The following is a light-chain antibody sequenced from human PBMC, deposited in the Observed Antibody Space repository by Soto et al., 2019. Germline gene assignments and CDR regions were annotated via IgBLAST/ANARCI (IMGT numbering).Light chain of an antibody. CDR1: QSISSY. CDR2: AAS. V-gene: IGKV1-39*01. J-gene: IGKJ5*01. Sequence: DIQMTQSPSSLSASVGDRVTITCRASQSISSYLNWYQQKPGKAPKLLIYAASSLQSGVPSRFSGSGSGTDFTLTISSLRPEDFATYYCQQSYSTPPETFGQGTRLEIK. CDR3: QQSYSTPPET.